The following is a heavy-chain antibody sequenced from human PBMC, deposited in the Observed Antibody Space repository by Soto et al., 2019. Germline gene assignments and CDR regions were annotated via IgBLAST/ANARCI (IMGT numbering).Heavy chain of an antibody. Sequence: QVQLVQSGAEVKKPGASVKVSCKASGYTFTSYGISWVRQAPGQGLEWMGWISAYNGNTNYAQKLQGRVTMTTDTTTTTAYVELRSTSSEETAVLCCARETSDNGAYDDFLCGYYYSFDYWGQGTLVTVSS. CDR3: ARETSDNGAYDDFLCGYYYSFDY. CDR2: ISAYNGNT. V-gene: IGHV1-18*04. D-gene: IGHD3-3*01. CDR1: GYTFTSYG. J-gene: IGHJ4*02.